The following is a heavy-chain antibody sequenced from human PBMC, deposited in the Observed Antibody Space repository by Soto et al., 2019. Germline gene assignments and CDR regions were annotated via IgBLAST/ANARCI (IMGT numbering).Heavy chain of an antibody. J-gene: IGHJ4*02. CDR2: ISAHNGNT. CDR3: ARGRYGDY. Sequence: QVHLVQSGAEVKKPGASVKVSCKGSGYAFTTYGITWVRQAPGQGLEWMGWISAHNGNTNYAQKLQGRVTVTRDTFTSTAYMELRSLRSDDTAAYYCARGRYGDYWGQGALVTVSS. CDR1: GYAFTTYG. D-gene: IGHD1-1*01. V-gene: IGHV1-18*01.